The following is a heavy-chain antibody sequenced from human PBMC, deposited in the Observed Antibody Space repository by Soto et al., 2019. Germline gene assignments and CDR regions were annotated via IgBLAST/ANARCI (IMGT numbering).Heavy chain of an antibody. Sequence: QVQLVESGGGVVQPGRSLRLSCAASGFTFSSYGMHWVRQAPGKGLEWVAVISYDGSNKYYADSVKGRFTISRDNSKNTRYLQMNSLRAEDTAVYYCAKERRSSGWLGDFDYWGQGTLVTVSS. J-gene: IGHJ4*02. V-gene: IGHV3-30*18. CDR1: GFTFSSYG. CDR3: AKERRSSGWLGDFDY. D-gene: IGHD6-19*01. CDR2: ISYDGSNK.